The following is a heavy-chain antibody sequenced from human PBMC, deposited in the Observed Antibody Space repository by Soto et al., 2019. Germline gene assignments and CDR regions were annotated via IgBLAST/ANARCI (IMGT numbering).Heavy chain of an antibody. CDR3: AGAYGDSVFVF. CDR2: IYYSGST. J-gene: IGHJ4*02. CDR1: GGSISSYY. Sequence: QVQLQESGPGLVKPSETLSLTCTVSGGSISSYYWSWIRQPPGKGLEWIGYIYYSGSTNYNPSLMXRFTXAXHTSKDHVSWKLSSVTATDMAVYDFAGAYGDSVFVFWGQGTLVTVSS. V-gene: IGHV4-59*01. D-gene: IGHD4-17*01.